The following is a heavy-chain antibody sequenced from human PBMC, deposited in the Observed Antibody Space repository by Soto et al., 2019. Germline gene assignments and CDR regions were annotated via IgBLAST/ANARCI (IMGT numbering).Heavy chain of an antibody. V-gene: IGHV4-39*01. Sequence: SETLSLTCTVSGGSISSSSYYWGWIRQPPGKGLEWIGSIYYSGSTYYNPSLKSRVTISVDTSKNQFSLKLSSVTAADTAVYYCARRRYCSGGSCYSDYYYYYGMDVWGQGTTVTVAS. J-gene: IGHJ6*02. CDR3: ARRRYCSGGSCYSDYYYYYGMDV. CDR2: IYYSGST. CDR1: GGSISSSSYY. D-gene: IGHD2-15*01.